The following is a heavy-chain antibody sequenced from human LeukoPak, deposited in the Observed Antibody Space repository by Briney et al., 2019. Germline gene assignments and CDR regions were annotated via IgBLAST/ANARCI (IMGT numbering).Heavy chain of an antibody. J-gene: IGHJ4*02. CDR3: ARSGTATTGTIIDY. CDR1: GGSFSGYY. D-gene: IGHD1-7*01. CDR2: INHSGST. Sequence: PSETLSLTCAVYGGSFSGYYWSWIRQPPGKGLEWIGEINHSGSTNYNPSLKSRVTVSVDTSKNQFSLKLSSVTAADTAVYYCARSGTATTGTIIDYWGQGTLVTVSS. V-gene: IGHV4-34*01.